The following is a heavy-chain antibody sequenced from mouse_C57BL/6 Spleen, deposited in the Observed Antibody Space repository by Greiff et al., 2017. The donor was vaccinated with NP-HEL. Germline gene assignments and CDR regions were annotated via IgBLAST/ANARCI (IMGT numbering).Heavy chain of an antibody. J-gene: IGHJ2*01. CDR1: GYAFSSYW. CDR3: AREGHYYGSSYLDY. V-gene: IGHV1-80*01. CDR2: IYPGDGDT. D-gene: IGHD1-1*01. Sequence: LVESGAELVKPGASVKISCKASGYAFSSYWMNWVKQRPGQGLEWIGQIYPGDGDTNYNGKFKGKATLTADNSSSTAYMQLSSLTSEDSAVYFCAREGHYYGSSYLDYWGKGTTLTGSS.